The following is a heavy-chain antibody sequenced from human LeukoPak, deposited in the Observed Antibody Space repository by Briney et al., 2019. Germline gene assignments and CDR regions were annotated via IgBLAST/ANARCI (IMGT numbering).Heavy chain of an antibody. CDR1: GGSISSSSYY. CDR2: IYYSGST. D-gene: IGHD3-22*01. Sequence: SETLSLTCTVSGGSISSSSYYWGWIRQPPGKGLEWIGSIYYSGSTYYNPSLKSRVTISVDTSKNQFSLKLSSVTAADTAVYYCARDSTTMIVVVGGSAFDIWGQGTMVTVSS. CDR3: ARDSTTMIVVVGGSAFDI. V-gene: IGHV4-39*07. J-gene: IGHJ3*02.